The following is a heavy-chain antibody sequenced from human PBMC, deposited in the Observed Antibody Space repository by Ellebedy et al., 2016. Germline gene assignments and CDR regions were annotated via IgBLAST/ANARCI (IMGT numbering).Heavy chain of an antibody. D-gene: IGHD4-11*01. CDR3: ARARGPTVESKIFDY. Sequence: SETLSLTCTVSRGSISSGGYYWSWIRQHPGTGLEWIGHIDYSGRTYYNPSLKSRATISVDTSKNQFSLKLRSVTAADTAVHYCARARGPTVESKIFDYWGQGTLVTVSS. J-gene: IGHJ4*02. V-gene: IGHV4-31*03. CDR1: RGSISSGGYY. CDR2: IDYSGRT.